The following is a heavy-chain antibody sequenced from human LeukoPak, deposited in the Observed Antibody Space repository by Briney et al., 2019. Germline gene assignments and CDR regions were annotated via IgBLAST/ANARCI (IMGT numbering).Heavy chain of an antibody. Sequence: ASVKVSCKASGYTFTSYYMHWVRQAPGQGLEWMGIINPSGGSTSYAQKFQGRVIMTRDMSTSTVYMELSSLRSEDTAVYFCARYGHSPFFDYWGQGTLVIVSS. V-gene: IGHV1-46*01. J-gene: IGHJ4*02. CDR1: GYTFTSYY. CDR2: INPSGGST. D-gene: IGHD4-17*01. CDR3: ARYGHSPFFDY.